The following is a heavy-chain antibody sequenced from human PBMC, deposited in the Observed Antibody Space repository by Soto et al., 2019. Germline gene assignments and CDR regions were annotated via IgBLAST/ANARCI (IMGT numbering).Heavy chain of an antibody. CDR2: ISWNSGSI. V-gene: IGHV3-9*01. D-gene: IGHD1-26*01. J-gene: IGHJ2*01. Sequence: EVQLVESGGGLVQPGRSLRLSCAASGFTFDDYAMHWVRQAPGKGLEWVSGISWNSGSIGYADSVKGRFTISRDNAKNSLYLQMNSLRAEDTALYYCAKDSTGARLWYFDLWGRGTLVTVSS. CDR1: GFTFDDYA. CDR3: AKDSTGARLWYFDL.